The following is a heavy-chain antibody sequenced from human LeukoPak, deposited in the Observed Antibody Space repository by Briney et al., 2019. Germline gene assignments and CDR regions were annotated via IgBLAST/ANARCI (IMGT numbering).Heavy chain of an antibody. J-gene: IGHJ4*02. Sequence: GGSLRLSCVASGFSVSNNYIIWVRQAPGNGLERVSVIYGDGRTSHSASVRGRFTISRDNSKNIVSLQMNNLRAEDTAVYYCARGRGLGVVSPYFDYWGQGTLVTVSS. CDR2: IYGDGRT. CDR3: ARGRGLGVVSPYFDY. V-gene: IGHV3-53*01. CDR1: GFSVSNNY. D-gene: IGHD3-3*01.